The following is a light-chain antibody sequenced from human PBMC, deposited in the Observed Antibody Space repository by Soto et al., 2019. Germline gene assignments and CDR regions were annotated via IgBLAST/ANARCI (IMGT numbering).Light chain of an antibody. Sequence: QSALTQPASVSGSPGQSITISCTGTSSDVGSYNLVSWHQQHPGKAPTLMIYEVSKRPSGVSNRFSGSKSVNTSSLTISGLPAEDYDDYYCCSYAVSSTFYVFGTGTKVTVL. V-gene: IGLV2-23*02. CDR1: SSDVGSYNL. CDR2: EVS. CDR3: CSYAVSSTFYV. J-gene: IGLJ1*01.